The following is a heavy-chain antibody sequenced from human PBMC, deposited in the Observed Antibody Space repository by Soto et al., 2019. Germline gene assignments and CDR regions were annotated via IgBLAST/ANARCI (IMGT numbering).Heavy chain of an antibody. J-gene: IGHJ4*02. V-gene: IGHV3-23*01. Sequence: GGSLRLSCAASGFTFSSYAMSWVRQAPGKGLEWVSAISGSGGSTYYADSVKGRFTISRDNSKNTLYLQMNSLRAEDTAVYYCAKGHLYSNYEMSRYYFDYWGQGTLVTVSS. D-gene: IGHD4-4*01. CDR3: AKGHLYSNYEMSRYYFDY. CDR1: GFTFSSYA. CDR2: ISGSGGST.